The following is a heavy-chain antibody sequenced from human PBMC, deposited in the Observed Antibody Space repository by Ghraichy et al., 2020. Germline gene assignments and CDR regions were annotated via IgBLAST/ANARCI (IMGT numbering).Heavy chain of an antibody. J-gene: IGHJ6*02. CDR3: ARDFFSSITSPNCYYGMDL. CDR2: INPNTGGT. Sequence: ASVKVSCKASGSTFTAYYMHWVRQAPGQGLEWMGRINPNTGGTNYAQKFQGRITMTRDTSIDTAYMELSRVRSDDTAVYYCARDFFSSITSPNCYYGMDLWGQGTTVTVSS. D-gene: IGHD1-14*01. CDR1: GSTFTAYY. V-gene: IGHV1-2*06.